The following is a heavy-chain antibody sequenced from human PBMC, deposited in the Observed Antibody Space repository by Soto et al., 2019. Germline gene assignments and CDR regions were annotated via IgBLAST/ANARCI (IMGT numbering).Heavy chain of an antibody. Sequence: GGSLRLSCAASGFTFSAYPMHWVRQAPGKGLEWVAIISYDGSIAYYADSVKGRFTISRDTSKNTLYLQMNSLRTEDTALYYCARDAEFCSGGGCFSFGYFDLWGRGALVTVSS. CDR3: ARDAEFCSGGGCFSFGYFDL. V-gene: IGHV3-30*14. CDR2: ISYDGSIA. J-gene: IGHJ2*01. D-gene: IGHD2-15*01. CDR1: GFTFSAYP.